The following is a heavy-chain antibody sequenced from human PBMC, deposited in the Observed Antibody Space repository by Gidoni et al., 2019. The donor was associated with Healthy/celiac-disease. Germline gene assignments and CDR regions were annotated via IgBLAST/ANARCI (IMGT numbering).Heavy chain of an antibody. D-gene: IGHD3-10*01. CDR2: IYPGDSDT. V-gene: IGHV5-51*01. CDR3: ARRLRPASRGGRPGGGAFDI. CDR1: GSSFTSSW. J-gene: IGHJ3*02. Sequence: EVQLAQSGAEVTQPGEPLKISGKGSGSSFTSSWIGWVRQMPGKGLEWMGIIYPGDSDTRYSPSFQGQVTISADKSISTAYLQWSSLKASDTAMYYCARRLRPASRGGRPGGGAFDIWGQGTMVTVSS.